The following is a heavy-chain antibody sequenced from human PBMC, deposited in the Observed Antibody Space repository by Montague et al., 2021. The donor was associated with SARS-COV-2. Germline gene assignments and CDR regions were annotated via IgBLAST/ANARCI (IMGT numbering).Heavy chain of an antibody. CDR3: ARTGNIAVAGTHWFDYYYYMDV. Sequence: SLRLSCAASGFTFSSYELNWVRQAPGKGLEWVSYISSSGSTIYYADSVKGRFTISRDNAKNSLYLQMNSLRAEDTAVYYCARTGNIAVAGTHWFDYYYYMDVWGKGTTVTVSS. V-gene: IGHV3-48*03. CDR1: GFTFSSYE. J-gene: IGHJ6*03. D-gene: IGHD6-19*01. CDR2: ISSSGSTI.